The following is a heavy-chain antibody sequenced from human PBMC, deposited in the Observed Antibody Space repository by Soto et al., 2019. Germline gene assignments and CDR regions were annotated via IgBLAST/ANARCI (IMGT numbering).Heavy chain of an antibody. Sequence: QVQLVESGGGVVQPGRSLRLSCAASGFTFSSYAMHWVRQAPGKGLEWVAVISYDGSNKYYADSVKGRFTISRDNSKNTLYLQMNSLRAEDTAVYYCARDRRIGITMIEVGWGDYWGQGTLVTVSS. CDR3: ARDRRIGITMIEVGWGDY. J-gene: IGHJ4*02. V-gene: IGHV3-30-3*01. CDR1: GFTFSSYA. CDR2: ISYDGSNK. D-gene: IGHD3-22*01.